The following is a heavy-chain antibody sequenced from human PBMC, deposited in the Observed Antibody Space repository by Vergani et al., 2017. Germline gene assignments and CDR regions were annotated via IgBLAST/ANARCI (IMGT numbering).Heavy chain of an antibody. CDR1: GFTFSSYS. V-gene: IGHV3-21*01. CDR3: ARDSPARFLEWLSATAYYYYGMDV. CDR2: ISSSSSYI. D-gene: IGHD3-3*01. Sequence: EVQLVESGGGLVKPGGSLRLSCAASGFTFSSYSMNWVRQAPGKGLEWVSSISSSSSYIYYADSVKGRFTISRDNAKNSLYLQMNSLRAEDTAVYYCARDSPARFLEWLSATAYYYYGMDVWGQGTTVTVSS. J-gene: IGHJ6*02.